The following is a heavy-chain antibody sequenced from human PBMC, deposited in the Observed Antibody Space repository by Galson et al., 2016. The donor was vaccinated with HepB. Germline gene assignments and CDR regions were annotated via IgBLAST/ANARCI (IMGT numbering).Heavy chain of an antibody. CDR2: IIPIFATT. D-gene: IGHD6-6*01. J-gene: IGHJ6*02. CDR1: GGTFNSYT. Sequence: SVKVSCKASGGTFNSYTINWVRQAPGQGLEWMGGIIPIFATTNYAQKFQGRVTITADESTSTAYMELSSLASADTAVYYCARQSIALEETGYSYYDMDVWGQGTTVNVSS. V-gene: IGHV1-69*13. CDR3: ARQSIALEETGYSYYDMDV.